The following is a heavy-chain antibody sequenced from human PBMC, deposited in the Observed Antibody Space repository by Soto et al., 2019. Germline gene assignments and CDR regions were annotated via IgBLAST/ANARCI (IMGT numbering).Heavy chain of an antibody. CDR3: ARASELGWWFDP. V-gene: IGHV1-2*04. CDR1: GYTFSSYD. D-gene: IGHD7-27*01. CDR2: INPNSGGT. Sequence: ASVKVSCKASGYTFSSYDINWVRQATGQGLEWMGWINPNSGGTNYAQKFQGWVTMTRDTSISTAYMELSRLRSDDTAVYYCARASELGWWFDPWGQGTLVTVSS. J-gene: IGHJ5*02.